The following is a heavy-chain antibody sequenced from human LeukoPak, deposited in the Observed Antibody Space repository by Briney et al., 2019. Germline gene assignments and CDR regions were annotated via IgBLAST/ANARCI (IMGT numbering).Heavy chain of an antibody. CDR1: GFTFSSYA. Sequence: GGSLRLSCAASGFTFSSYAMSWVRQAPGKGLEWVSAISGSGGSTYYADSVKGRFTISRDNSKNTLYLQMNSLRAEDTAVYYCAKDGDFWSGLGDPHCYYYYMDVWGKGTTVTFSS. V-gene: IGHV3-23*01. CDR2: ISGSGGST. D-gene: IGHD3-3*01. J-gene: IGHJ6*03. CDR3: AKDGDFWSGLGDPHCYYYYMDV.